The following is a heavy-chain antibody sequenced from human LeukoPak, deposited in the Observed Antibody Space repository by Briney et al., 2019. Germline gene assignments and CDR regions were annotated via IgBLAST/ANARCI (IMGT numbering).Heavy chain of an antibody. J-gene: IGHJ4*02. CDR2: VDPEDGEV. CDR3: AAIRCNYGKSF. V-gene: IGHV1-69-2*01. CDR1: GYTFTTYF. Sequence: ASVKISCKTSGYTFTTYFIHWVQQAPGKGLKWVGRVDPEDGEVIYGEKFQGRVTINADTSTDTSYLELTSLRSEDTAVFYCAAIRCNYGKSFWGQGTLVTVSS. D-gene: IGHD3-10*01.